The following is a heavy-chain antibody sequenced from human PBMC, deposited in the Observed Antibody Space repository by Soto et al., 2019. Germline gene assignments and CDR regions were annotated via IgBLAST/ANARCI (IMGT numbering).Heavy chain of an antibody. CDR3: ARVRSCSGGTCYIPFDY. V-gene: IGHV6-1*01. CDR2: TYYRSKWYN. Sequence: QVQLQQSGPGLVKPSQTLSLTCAISGDSVSSNSAAWNWIRQSPSRGLEWLGRTYYRSKWYNDYAVSVKSRITINPDTSKNHFTLQLDAVTPEDTAVYYCARVRSCSGGTCYIPFDYWGQGTLVTVSS. D-gene: IGHD2-15*01. J-gene: IGHJ4*02. CDR1: GDSVSSNSAA.